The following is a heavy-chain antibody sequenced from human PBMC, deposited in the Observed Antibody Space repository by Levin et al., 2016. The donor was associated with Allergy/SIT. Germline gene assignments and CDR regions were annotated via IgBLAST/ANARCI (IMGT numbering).Heavy chain of an antibody. V-gene: IGHV1-46*01. CDR2: IDPSGDTT. J-gene: IGHJ4*02. D-gene: IGHD1-26*01. CDR1: GYTFSNYY. Sequence: ASVKVSCKASGYTFSNYYMHWVRQAPGQGLEWVGIIDPSGDTTSYAQKFQDRVTMTRDTSTSTVYMELTSLTSEDTAVYYCASGKWAESYFDSWGQGTLVTVSS. CDR3: ASGKWAESYFDS.